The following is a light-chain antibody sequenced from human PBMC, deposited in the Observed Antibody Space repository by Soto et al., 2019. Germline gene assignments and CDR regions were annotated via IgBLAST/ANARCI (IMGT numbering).Light chain of an antibody. CDR3: QQYGSSPLT. CDR2: GAS. V-gene: IGKV3-20*01. Sequence: EIVLTQSPGTLSLSPGERATLSCRASQNVRSNELAWYQQKPGQAPRLLIYGASSRATAIPDRVSGSGSGTDFTLTISRREPDDFAVYYCQQYGSSPLTFGGGTKVEFK. J-gene: IGKJ4*01. CDR1: QNVRSNE.